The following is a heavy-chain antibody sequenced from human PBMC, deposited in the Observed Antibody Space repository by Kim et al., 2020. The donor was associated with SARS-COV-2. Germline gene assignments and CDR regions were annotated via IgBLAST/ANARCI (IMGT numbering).Heavy chain of an antibody. CDR2: INHSGST. J-gene: IGHJ4*02. CDR1: GGSFSGYY. D-gene: IGHD3-9*01. Sequence: SETLSLTCAVYGGSFSGYYWSWIRQPPGKGLEWIGEINHSGSTNYNPSLKSRVTISVDTSKNQFSLKLSSVTAADTAVYYCARIPPLRYFDWSRGYFDYWGQGTLVTVSS. CDR3: ARIPPLRYFDWSRGYFDY. V-gene: IGHV4-34*01.